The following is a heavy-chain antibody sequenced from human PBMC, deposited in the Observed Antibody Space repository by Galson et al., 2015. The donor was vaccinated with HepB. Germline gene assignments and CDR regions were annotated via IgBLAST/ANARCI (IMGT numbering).Heavy chain of an antibody. Sequence: QSGAEVKKPGESLRLSCKASGYTFTGYYMHWVRQAPGQGLEWMRWINPNSGGTNYAQKFQGRVTMTRDTSISTAYMELSRLRSDDTAVYYCAREGWGYCSSTSCYTDPFDYWGQGTLVTVSS. V-gene: IGHV1-2*02. D-gene: IGHD2-2*02. CDR2: INPNSGGT. J-gene: IGHJ4*02. CDR1: GYTFTGYY. CDR3: AREGWGYCSSTSCYTDPFDY.